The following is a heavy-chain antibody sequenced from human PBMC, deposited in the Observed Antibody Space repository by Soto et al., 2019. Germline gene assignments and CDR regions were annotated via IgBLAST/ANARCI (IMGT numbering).Heavy chain of an antibody. CDR2: ITSNGGNT. CDR3: ARRIPFGYGMDV. V-gene: IGHV3-64*01. J-gene: IGHJ6*02. Sequence: PGGSLRLSCAASGFTFIIYAMHWVRQAPGKGLEYVSAITSNGGNTDYASSVKGRFTISRDNSKNTLYLQMGSLRAEDMAVYYCARRIPFGYGMDVWGQGTTVTVSS. CDR1: GFTFIIYA. D-gene: IGHD2-21*01.